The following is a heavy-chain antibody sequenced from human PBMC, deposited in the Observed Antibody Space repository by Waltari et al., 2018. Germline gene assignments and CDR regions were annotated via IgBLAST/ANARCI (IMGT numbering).Heavy chain of an antibody. Sequence: QITLKESGPTLVKPTQTLTLTCTFSGFSLSTSGVGVGWIRQPPGKALEWLALIYWNDDKRYSPSLKSRLPITKDTSKNQVVLTMTNMDPVDTATYYCAHRLQLWSKYYYDSSGYYGGAFDIWGQGTMVTVSS. CDR3: AHRLQLWSKYYYDSSGYYGGAFDI. D-gene: IGHD3-22*01. CDR2: IYWNDDK. J-gene: IGHJ3*02. CDR1: GFSLSTSGVG. V-gene: IGHV2-5*01.